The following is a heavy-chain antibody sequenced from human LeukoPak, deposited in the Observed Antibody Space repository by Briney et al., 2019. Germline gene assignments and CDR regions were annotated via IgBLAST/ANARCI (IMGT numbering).Heavy chain of an antibody. Sequence: ASVKVSCKASGYTFTGYYMHWVRQAPGQGLEWMGWINPNSGGTNYAQKFQGRVTMTRDTSISTAYMELSSLRSEDTAVYYCARDPSLWFGENKTNLYFDYWGQGTLVTVSS. CDR2: INPNSGGT. CDR3: ARDPSLWFGENKTNLYFDY. V-gene: IGHV1-2*02. D-gene: IGHD3-10*01. J-gene: IGHJ4*02. CDR1: GYTFTGYY.